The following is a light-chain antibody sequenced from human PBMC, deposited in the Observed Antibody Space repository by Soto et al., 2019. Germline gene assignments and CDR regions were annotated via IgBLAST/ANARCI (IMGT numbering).Light chain of an antibody. Sequence: QSALTQPASVSGSPGQSITISCTGTSIDVGGYNYVSWYQQHPGKATKLMMYDVSNRPSGVSNRYSGSKSGNTASLTISGLQAEDEADYCCTSYTSSSTVVFGGGTKVTVL. CDR3: TSYTSSSTVV. CDR2: DVS. V-gene: IGLV2-14*01. CDR1: SIDVGGYNY. J-gene: IGLJ2*01.